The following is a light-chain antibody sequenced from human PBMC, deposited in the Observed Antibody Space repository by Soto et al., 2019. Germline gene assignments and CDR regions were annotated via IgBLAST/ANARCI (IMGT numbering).Light chain of an antibody. CDR1: RSNIGSNT. J-gene: IGLJ2*01. Sequence: QSVLTQPPSASGTPGQRVTISCSGSRSNIGSNTVNWNQQLPGMAPKLLIYRNDQRPSGVPDRFSGSRSGTSASLVISGLQADEEADYYCVAWDDSLKGVVFGGGTKLTVL. CDR3: VAWDDSLKGVV. V-gene: IGLV1-44*01. CDR2: RND.